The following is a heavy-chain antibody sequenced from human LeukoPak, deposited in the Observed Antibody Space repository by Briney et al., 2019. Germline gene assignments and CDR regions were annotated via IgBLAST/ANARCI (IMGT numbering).Heavy chain of an antibody. CDR1: GFTVSSNY. CDR3: ARDADYGY. J-gene: IGHJ4*02. D-gene: IGHD3-16*01. CDR2: IYSGGST. V-gene: IGHV3-53*01. Sequence: GGSLRLFCAASGFTVSSNYMSWVRRAPGKGLEGVSVIYSGGSTYSADSVKGRFTISRDNSENTLYLQMNSLRAEDTAVYYCARDADYGYWGQGTLVTVSS.